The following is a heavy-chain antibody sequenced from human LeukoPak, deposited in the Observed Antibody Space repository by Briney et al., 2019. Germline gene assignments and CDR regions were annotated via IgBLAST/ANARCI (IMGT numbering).Heavy chain of an antibody. J-gene: IGHJ6*04. D-gene: IGHD3-9*01. CDR2: IIPIFGTA. Sequence: SVKVSCEASGGTFSSYAISWVRQAPGQGLEWMGGIIPIFGTANYAQKFQGRVTITADESTSTAYMELNSLRSEDTAVYYCARAHLGGDYDILTGPYSPAGDYGMDVWGKGTTVTVSS. V-gene: IGHV1-69*13. CDR1: GGTFSSYA. CDR3: ARAHLGGDYDILTGPYSPAGDYGMDV.